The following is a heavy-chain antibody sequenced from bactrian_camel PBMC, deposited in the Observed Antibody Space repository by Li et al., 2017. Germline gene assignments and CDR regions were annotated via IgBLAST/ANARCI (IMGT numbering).Heavy chain of an antibody. CDR3: AASTSRCYSRRPDDYES. Sequence: HVQLVESGGGSVQTGGSLRLSCAASEGAYRKYYMGWLRQAPGKEREGNVMLSFGGGVTSYVDSVKGRFTASRSERTLSLQMNLLEPEDTAMYYCAASTSRCYSRRPDDYESWGQGTQVTVS. J-gene: IGHJ4*01. CDR2: LSFGGGVT. V-gene: IGHV3-3*01. D-gene: IGHD2*01. CDR1: EGAYRKYY.